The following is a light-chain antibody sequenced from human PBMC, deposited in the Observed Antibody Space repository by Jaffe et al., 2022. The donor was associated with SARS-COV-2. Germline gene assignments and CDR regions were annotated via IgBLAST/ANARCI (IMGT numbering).Light chain of an antibody. CDR3: SAYTSSSSLV. CDR2: DVS. J-gene: IGLJ1*01. Sequence: QSALTQPASVSGSPGQSITISCGGTSTDVGGYDYVSWYQQHPGKAPKLIIFDVSNRPSGVSNRFSGSKSGNTASLTISGLQAEDEADYYCSAYTSSSSLVFGTGTKVTVL. CDR1: STDVGGYDY. V-gene: IGLV2-14*03.